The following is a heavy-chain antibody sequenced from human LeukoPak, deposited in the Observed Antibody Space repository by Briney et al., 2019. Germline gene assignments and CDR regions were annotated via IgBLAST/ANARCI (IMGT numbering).Heavy chain of an antibody. V-gene: IGHV3-49*04. D-gene: IGHD2-2*02. J-gene: IGHJ4*02. CDR1: GFTFGDYA. Sequence: GGSLRLSCTASGFTFGDYAMSWVRQAPGKGLEWVGFIRSKAYGGTTEYAASGKGRSTISRDDFKSIAYLQMNSLKTEDTAVYYCTSCSSISCYTFDFDYWGQGTLVTVSS. CDR2: IRSKAYGGTT. CDR3: TSCSSISCYTFDFDY.